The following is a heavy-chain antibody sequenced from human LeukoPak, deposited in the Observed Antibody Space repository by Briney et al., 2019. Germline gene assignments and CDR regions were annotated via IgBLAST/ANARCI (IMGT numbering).Heavy chain of an antibody. V-gene: IGHV4-30-4*08. CDR1: GGSISSGDYY. D-gene: IGHD2-21*01. CDR2: IYYSGST. J-gene: IGHJ4*02. Sequence: TLSLTCTVSGGSISSGDYYWSWIRQPPGKGLEWIGYIYYSGSTYYNPSLKSRVTISVDTSKNQFSLKLSSVTAADTAVYYCARTQNYCSGDCYLFDYWGQGTLVTVSS. CDR3: ARTQNYCSGDCYLFDY.